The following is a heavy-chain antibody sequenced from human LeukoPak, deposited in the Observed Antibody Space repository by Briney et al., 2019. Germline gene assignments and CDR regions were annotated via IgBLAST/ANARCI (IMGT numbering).Heavy chain of an antibody. V-gene: IGHV3-21*01. D-gene: IGHD6-19*01. CDR3: ARNLAVAGTGWGY. Sequence: GGSLRLSCAASGLTFSSYSMNWVRQAPGKGLEWVSSFSSSSYIYYADSVKGRFTISRDNAKNSLYLQMNSLRAEDTAVYYCARNLAVAGTGWGYRGQGTLVTVSS. CDR2: FSSSSYI. CDR1: GLTFSSYS. J-gene: IGHJ4*02.